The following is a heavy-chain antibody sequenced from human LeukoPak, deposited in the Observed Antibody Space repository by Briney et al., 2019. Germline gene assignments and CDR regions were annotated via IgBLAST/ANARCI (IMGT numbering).Heavy chain of an antibody. V-gene: IGHV4-4*07. D-gene: IGHD1-26*01. CDR1: GGSISSYY. CDR2: IYTSWST. CDR3: ARAPLFGGSYYALLPRYYMDV. Sequence: SETLSLTCTVSGGSISSYYWSWIRKPAGKGLELIGRIYTSWSTNYNPSLKSRVTISVDTSKNQFSLKLSSVTAADTAVYYCARAPLFGGSYYALLPRYYMDVWGKGTTVTVSS. J-gene: IGHJ6*03.